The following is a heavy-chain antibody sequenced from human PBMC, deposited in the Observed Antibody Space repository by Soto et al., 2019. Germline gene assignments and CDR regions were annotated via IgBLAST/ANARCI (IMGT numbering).Heavy chain of an antibody. CDR2: ISAYNGNT. Sequence: QVQLVQSGAEVKKPGASVKVSCKASGYTFTSYGISWVRQALGQGLEWMGWISAYNGNTNYAQKLQGRVTMTTDTSTSTAYMELRSLRSDDTAVYYCARDLVLRYPGDWFDPWGQGTLVTVSS. V-gene: IGHV1-18*01. CDR3: ARDLVLRYPGDWFDP. CDR1: GYTFTSYG. D-gene: IGHD3-9*01. J-gene: IGHJ5*02.